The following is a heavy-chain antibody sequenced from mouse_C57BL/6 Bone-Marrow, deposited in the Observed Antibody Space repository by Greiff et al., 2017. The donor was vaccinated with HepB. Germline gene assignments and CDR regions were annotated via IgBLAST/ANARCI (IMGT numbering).Heavy chain of an antibody. CDR1: GYSFTDYN. V-gene: IGHV1-39*01. CDR2: INPTYGTH. D-gene: IGHD2-14*01. Sequence: VQLQQSGPELVKPGASVKISCKASGYSFTDYNMNWVKQSNGKSLEWIGVINPTYGTHNYNQKFKGKATLTVDQSSSTAYMQLNSLTSEDSAVYYCARRGTDDWYVDVWGTGTTVTVSS. CDR3: ARRGTDDWYVDV. J-gene: IGHJ1*03.